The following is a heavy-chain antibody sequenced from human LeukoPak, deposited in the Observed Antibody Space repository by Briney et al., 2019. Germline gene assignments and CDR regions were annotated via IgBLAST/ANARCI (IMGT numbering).Heavy chain of an antibody. V-gene: IGHV4-59*01. J-gene: IGHJ4*02. CDR3: ARAAYSFGHFDY. CDR1: DGSISSYY. Sequence: ETLSLTCTISDGSISSYYWSWIRQPPGKGLEWLGYVYHSGNTFYNPSLETRVTISIDTSKNQFSLDLKSVTAADTAVYYCARAAYSFGHFDYWGQGTLVTVSS. D-gene: IGHD5-18*01. CDR2: VYHSGNT.